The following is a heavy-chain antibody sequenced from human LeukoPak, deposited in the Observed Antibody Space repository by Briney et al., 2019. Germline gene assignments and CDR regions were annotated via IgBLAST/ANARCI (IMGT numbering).Heavy chain of an antibody. J-gene: IGHJ4*02. D-gene: IGHD3-9*01. CDR3: ARAGRGLRYFDWLTYDY. Sequence: GSLRLSCAASGFTFSDYSMKWIRQAPGKGLVWVSHINSDGSSTTYADSVKGRFTISRDNAKNTLYLQMNSLRVEDTAVYYCARAGRGLRYFDWLTYDYWGQGTLVTVSS. CDR2: INSDGSST. CDR1: GFTFSDYS. V-gene: IGHV3-74*01.